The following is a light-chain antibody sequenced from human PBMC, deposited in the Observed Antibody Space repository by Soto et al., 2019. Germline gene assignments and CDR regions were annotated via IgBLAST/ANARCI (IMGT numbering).Light chain of an antibody. V-gene: IGKV4-1*01. CDR1: QSVLYSSNNKNY. CDR3: QQYYRTRA. CDR2: WAS. J-gene: IGKJ1*01. Sequence: DIVMTQSPDSLAVSLGERATINCKSSQSVLYSSNNKNYLAWYQQKPGQPPKLLIYWASTRESGVPDRFSGSGSGTDFTLTISSLQAEDVAVYYCQQYYRTRAFGQGTKVEIK.